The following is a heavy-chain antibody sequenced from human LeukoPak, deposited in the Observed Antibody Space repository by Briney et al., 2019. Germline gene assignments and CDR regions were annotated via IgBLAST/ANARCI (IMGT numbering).Heavy chain of an antibody. CDR1: GFTFSSYW. CDR3: ARDQGGALDF. V-gene: IGHV3-7*01. D-gene: IGHD3-16*01. Sequence: PRGSLRLSCAVSGFTFSSYWMAWVRQAPGKGLEWVANMKQDGSAKHYADSVKGRFTISRDNAKNSLYLQMNSLRAEDTAVYYCARDQGGALDFWGLGSLVTVSS. CDR2: MKQDGSAK. J-gene: IGHJ4*02.